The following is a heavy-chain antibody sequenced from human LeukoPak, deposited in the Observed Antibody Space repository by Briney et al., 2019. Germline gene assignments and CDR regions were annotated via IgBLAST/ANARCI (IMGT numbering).Heavy chain of an antibody. J-gene: IGHJ3*02. Sequence: GGSLRLSCAASGFTFSSYSMNWVRQAPGKGLEWVANIKQDGSEKYYVDSVKGRFTISRDNIKNSLYLQMNSLRAEDTAVYYCARTIAVAYPDAFDIWGQGTMVTVSS. CDR2: IKQDGSEK. V-gene: IGHV3-7*01. CDR1: GFTFSSYS. D-gene: IGHD6-19*01. CDR3: ARTIAVAYPDAFDI.